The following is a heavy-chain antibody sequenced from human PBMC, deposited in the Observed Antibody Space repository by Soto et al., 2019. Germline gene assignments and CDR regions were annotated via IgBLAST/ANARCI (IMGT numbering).Heavy chain of an antibody. CDR3: ARFNWYFDL. V-gene: IGHV4-59*08. J-gene: IGHJ2*01. Sequence: QVQLQESGPGLVKPSETLSLTCTVSGGSIISYYWSWIRQPPGKGLEWIGYIYYGGSTNYNPSLKSRVTISVDTSKNQFSLKLSSVTAADTAVYYCARFNWYFDLWGRGTLVTVSS. CDR2: IYYGGST. CDR1: GGSIISYY.